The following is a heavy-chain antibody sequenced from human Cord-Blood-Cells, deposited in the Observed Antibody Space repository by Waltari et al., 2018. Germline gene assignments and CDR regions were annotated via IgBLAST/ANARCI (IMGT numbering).Heavy chain of an antibody. CDR3: ARTVAIFGVGVFDY. J-gene: IGHJ4*02. CDR1: GGSISSGDYY. D-gene: IGHD3-3*01. V-gene: IGHV4-30-4*08. CDR2: IYYSGST. Sequence: QVQLQESGPGLVKPSQTLSLTCTVSGGSISSGDYYWSWIRQPPGKGLEWIGYIYYSGSTYYHPSLKSRITISVDTSKNQFSLKLSSVTAADTAVYYCARTVAIFGVGVFDYWGQGTLVTVSS.